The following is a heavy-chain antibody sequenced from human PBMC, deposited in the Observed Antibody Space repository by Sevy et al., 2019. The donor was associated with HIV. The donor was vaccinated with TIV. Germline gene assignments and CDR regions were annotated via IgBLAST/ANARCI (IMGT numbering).Heavy chain of an antibody. Sequence: GGSLRLSCAVSGFTFNNAWMNWVRQALGTGLQWVGLIKSKIDGETTDYAAPVKGRFTISRDDSKNTLFLQMNSLKIEDTAGYYCATAPGYYDSAPFDYWGPGTLVTVSS. CDR2: IKSKIDGETT. CDR1: GFTFNNAW. CDR3: ATAPGYYDSAPFDY. D-gene: IGHD3-22*01. V-gene: IGHV3-15*01. J-gene: IGHJ4*02.